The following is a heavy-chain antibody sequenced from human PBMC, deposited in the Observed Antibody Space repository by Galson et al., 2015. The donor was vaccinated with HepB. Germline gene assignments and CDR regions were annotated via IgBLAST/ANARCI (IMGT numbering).Heavy chain of an antibody. D-gene: IGHD6-13*01. CDR2: ISGSGGTT. CDR1: GFTFSRYV. CDR3: AHSIVAAGKGFAS. Sequence: SLRLSCAASGFTFSRYVMTWVRQAPGKGLEWVSTISGSGGTTFYADSVKGRFTMSRDNSKNTLFLQMNSLRAEDTALYYCAHSIVAAGKGFASWGLGTLVTVSS. V-gene: IGHV3-23*01. J-gene: IGHJ5*02.